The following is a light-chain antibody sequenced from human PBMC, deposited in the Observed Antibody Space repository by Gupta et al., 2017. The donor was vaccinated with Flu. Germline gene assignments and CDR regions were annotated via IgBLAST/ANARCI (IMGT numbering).Light chain of an antibody. CDR3: SAWDSGLSVWV. CDR2: RNN. CDR1: SNNVGYQG. V-gene: IGLV10-54*04. J-gene: IGLJ3*02. Sequence: QAGLTQPPSVSKGLRQTATLTCTGNSNNVGYQGAAWLQQHQGHPPRLLFYRNNNRPSGISERFSASRSGDTASLTIVGLQPEDEADYYCSAWDSGLSVWVFGGGTKLTVL.